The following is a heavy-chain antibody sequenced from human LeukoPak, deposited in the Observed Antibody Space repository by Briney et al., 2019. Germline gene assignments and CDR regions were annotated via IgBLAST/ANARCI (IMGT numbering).Heavy chain of an antibody. CDR3: ARSPYYYDSSGYYGFDY. CDR1: GFTFNGYG. CDR2: ITWNGSST. V-gene: IGHV3-20*04. D-gene: IGHD3-22*01. Sequence: PGGSLRLSCAASGFTFNGYGMSWVRQAPGKGLEWVSGITWNGSSTNYADSVKGRFTISRDNAKNSLYLQMNILRVEDTALYYCARSPYYYDSSGYYGFDYWGQGTLVTVSS. J-gene: IGHJ4*02.